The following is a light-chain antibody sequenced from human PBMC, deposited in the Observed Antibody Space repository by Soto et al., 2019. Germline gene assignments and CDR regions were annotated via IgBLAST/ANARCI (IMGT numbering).Light chain of an antibody. V-gene: IGKV1-39*01. CDR3: QQTYSTPTWT. Sequence: DIQLTQSQSSLSASLGDRFTISCLASQSITDYLTWYQQKPGKAPKLLIYAASSLQSGVPSRFSGSGSGTDFTLTISSLQPEDFATYYCQQTYSTPTWTFGQGTKVDI. CDR1: QSITDY. J-gene: IGKJ1*01. CDR2: AAS.